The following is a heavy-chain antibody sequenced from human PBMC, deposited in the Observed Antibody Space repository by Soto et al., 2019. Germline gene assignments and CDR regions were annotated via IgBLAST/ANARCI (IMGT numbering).Heavy chain of an antibody. CDR3: ARDQSGDSDAFDI. J-gene: IGHJ3*02. CDR2: IWYDGSNK. Sequence: QVQLVESGGGVVQPGRSLRLSCAASGFTFSSYGMHWVRQAPGKGLEWVAVIWYDGSNKYYADSVKGRFTISRDNSKNTLYQQMNSLRAEDTAVYYCARDQSGDSDAFDIWGQGTMVTVSS. CDR1: GFTFSSYG. D-gene: IGHD4-17*01. V-gene: IGHV3-33*01.